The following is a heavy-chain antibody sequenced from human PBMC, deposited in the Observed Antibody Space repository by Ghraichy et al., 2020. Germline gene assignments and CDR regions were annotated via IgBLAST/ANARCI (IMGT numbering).Heavy chain of an antibody. D-gene: IGHD3-10*01. CDR2: ISGSGGST. Sequence: GGSLRLSCAASGFTFSSYAMSWVRQAPGKGLEWVSAISGSGGSTYYADSVKGRFTISRDNSKNTLYLQMNSLRAEDTAVYYCAKDLRGPMEKKFSPLSGMDVWGQGTTVTVSS. CDR1: GFTFSSYA. CDR3: AKDLRGPMEKKFSPLSGMDV. J-gene: IGHJ6*02. V-gene: IGHV3-23*01.